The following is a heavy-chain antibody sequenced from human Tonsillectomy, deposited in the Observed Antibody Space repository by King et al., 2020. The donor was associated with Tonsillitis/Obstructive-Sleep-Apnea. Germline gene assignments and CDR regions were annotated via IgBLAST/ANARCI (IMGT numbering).Heavy chain of an antibody. CDR2: FDYSGST. CDR3: AREGAVMNAFDI. CDR1: GGSISSYY. Sequence: VQLQESGPGLVKPSETLSLTCTVSGGSISSYYWSWIRQPPGKGLECIGYFDYSGSTNYNPSLKSRVTISVDTSKNQFSLRLNSVTAADTAVYYCAREGAVMNAFDIWGQGTMVTVSS. J-gene: IGHJ3*02. D-gene: IGHD2-8*01. V-gene: IGHV4-59*01.